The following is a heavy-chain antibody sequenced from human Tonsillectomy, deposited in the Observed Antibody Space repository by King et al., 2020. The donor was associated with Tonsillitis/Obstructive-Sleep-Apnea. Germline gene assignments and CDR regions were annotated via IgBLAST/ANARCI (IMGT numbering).Heavy chain of an antibody. CDR2: IYPGDSDT. V-gene: IGHV5-51*01. Sequence: VQLVESGAEVKKPGESLKISCKGSGYSFTSYWIGWVRQMPGKGLEWMGIIYPGDSDTRYSPSFQGQVTISADKSISTAYLQWSSLKASATAMYYCAREGPGYEYYDSSGIDYWGQGTLVTVSS. D-gene: IGHD3-22*01. CDR3: AREGPGYEYYDSSGIDY. J-gene: IGHJ4*02. CDR1: GYSFTSYW.